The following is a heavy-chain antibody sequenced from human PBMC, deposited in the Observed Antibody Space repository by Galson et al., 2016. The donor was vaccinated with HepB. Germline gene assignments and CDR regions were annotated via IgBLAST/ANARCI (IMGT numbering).Heavy chain of an antibody. J-gene: IGHJ5*02. CDR2: IDYSGSS. CDR3: ARGAGDYWFDP. Sequence: ETLSLTCVVYGGSFSGYSWGCIRQPPGKGLEWIGEIDYSGSSNYNPSLKSRVTISLDTFKNQFSLNPSSVTAADTAVYYCARGAGDYWFDPWGQGTLVTVSS. D-gene: IGHD4-17*01. V-gene: IGHV4-34*01. CDR1: GGSFSGYS.